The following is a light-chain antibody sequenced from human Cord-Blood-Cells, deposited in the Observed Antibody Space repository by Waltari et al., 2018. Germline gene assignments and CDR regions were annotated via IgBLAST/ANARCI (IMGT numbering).Light chain of an antibody. J-gene: IGLJ2*01. V-gene: IGLV1-44*01. Sequence: QSVLTQPPSASGTPGQRVTISCSGSSSNIGSNTVNWYQQLPGTAPKLLIYSNNQRPSGVPDRFSGSKSVTSASLAISGLQSEDEADYYWAAWDDSLNGVVFGGGTKLTVL. CDR3: AAWDDSLNGVV. CDR2: SNN. CDR1: SSNIGSNT.